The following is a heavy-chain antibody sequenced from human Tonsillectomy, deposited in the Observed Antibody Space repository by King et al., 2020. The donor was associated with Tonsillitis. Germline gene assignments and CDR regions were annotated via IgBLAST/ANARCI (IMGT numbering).Heavy chain of an antibody. CDR1: GGSLRIYY. V-gene: IGHV4-34*01. CDR3: ARGRGVTVRRRYFDL. CDR2: IDHRGSA. Sequence: VQLQQWGAGLLKPWETLSIICGGDGGSLRIYYWTWIRQPPGKGLEWSGEIDHRGSATYNPSLKSRVTIPFDTSKDQFSLKLHSVTAADTAVYFCARGRGVTVRRRYFDLWGRGTPVTVSS. J-gene: IGHJ2*01. D-gene: IGHD2/OR15-2a*01.